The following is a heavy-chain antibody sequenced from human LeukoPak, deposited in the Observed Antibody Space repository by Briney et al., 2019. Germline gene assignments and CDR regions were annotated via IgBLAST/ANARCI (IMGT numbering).Heavy chain of an antibody. V-gene: IGHV1-18*01. D-gene: IGHD6-19*01. J-gene: IGHJ3*02. CDR2: RSAYNGNT. Sequence: ASVTLSCKASGCSFPSHGISWVRQTPRPGPEGTGGRSAYNGNTNYAQKLQGRVTMTTDKSTSTAYMELRSLRSDDTAVYYCARSRIAVALDAFDIWGQGTMVTVSS. CDR1: GCSFPSHG. CDR3: ARSRIAVALDAFDI.